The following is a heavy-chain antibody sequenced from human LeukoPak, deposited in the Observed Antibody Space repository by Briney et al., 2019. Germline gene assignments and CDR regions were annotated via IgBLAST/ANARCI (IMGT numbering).Heavy chain of an antibody. CDR3: ARGPLRYFDWLSTHSYFDY. Sequence: ASVKVSCKASGYTFTGYYVHWVRQAPGQGLEWMGWINPNSGGTNYAQKFQGRVTMTRDTSISTAYMELSRLRSDDTAVYYCARGPLRYFDWLSTHSYFDYWGQGTLVTVSS. V-gene: IGHV1-2*02. D-gene: IGHD3-9*01. CDR1: GYTFTGYY. CDR2: INPNSGGT. J-gene: IGHJ4*02.